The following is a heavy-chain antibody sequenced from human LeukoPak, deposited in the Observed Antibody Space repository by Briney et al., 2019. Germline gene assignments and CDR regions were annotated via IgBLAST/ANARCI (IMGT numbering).Heavy chain of an antibody. D-gene: IGHD1-26*01. CDR3: AGSYSGSYYYYMDV. V-gene: IGHV4-59*01. CDR1: GGSISSYY. Sequence: SETLSLTCTVSGGSISSYYWSWIRQPPGKGLEWIGYIYYSGSTNYNPSLKSRVTISVDTSKNQFSLKLSSVTAADTAVYYCAGSYSGSYYYYMDVWGKGTTVTISS. J-gene: IGHJ6*03. CDR2: IYYSGST.